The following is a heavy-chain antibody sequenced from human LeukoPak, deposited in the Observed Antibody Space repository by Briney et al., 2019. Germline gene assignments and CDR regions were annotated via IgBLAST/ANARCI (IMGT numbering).Heavy chain of an antibody. J-gene: IGHJ5*02. Sequence: PSETLSLTCTVSGGSISSSSYYWGWIRQPPGRGLEWLGSIYYSGSTYYNPSLKTRVTMSVDTSKNQFSPKLSSVTAADTAVYYCARGPLTVTRGFDPWGQGTLVTVSS. CDR1: GGSISSSSYY. D-gene: IGHD4-17*01. CDR3: ARGPLTVTRGFDP. V-gene: IGHV4-39*07. CDR2: IYYSGST.